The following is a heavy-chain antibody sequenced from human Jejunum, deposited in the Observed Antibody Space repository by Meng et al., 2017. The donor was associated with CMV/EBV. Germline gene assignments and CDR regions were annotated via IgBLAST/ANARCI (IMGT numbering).Heavy chain of an antibody. Sequence: TVSGGSISTYYWSWIRQPPGKGLEWIGYIYYSGNTHYNPSLKSRATISVDTSKNQFSLKLISVTAADTALYYCARARGKQLGLFDYWGQGTLVTVSS. CDR3: ARARGKQLGLFDY. CDR2: IYYSGNT. CDR1: GGSISTYY. J-gene: IGHJ4*02. V-gene: IGHV4-59*01. D-gene: IGHD6-6*01.